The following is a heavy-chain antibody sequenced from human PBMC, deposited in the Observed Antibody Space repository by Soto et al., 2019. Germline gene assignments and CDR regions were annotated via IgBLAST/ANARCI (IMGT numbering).Heavy chain of an antibody. J-gene: IGHJ4*02. CDR1: GDSITSGGYY. Sequence: QVQLQESGPGLVKHSQTLSLSCTVSGDSITSGGYYWTWIRQHPGEGLEWIGRIYHGGMTDYNPSLRSRVSFSAATSRNQIALTVHSVTAADTAVYYCARGASVFDYWGQGILVIVSS. CDR3: ARGASVFDY. V-gene: IGHV4-31*03. CDR2: IYHGGMT. D-gene: IGHD3-10*01.